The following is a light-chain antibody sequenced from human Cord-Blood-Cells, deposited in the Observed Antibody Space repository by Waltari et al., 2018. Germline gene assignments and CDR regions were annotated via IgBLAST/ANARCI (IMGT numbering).Light chain of an antibody. V-gene: IGKV3-15*01. Sequence: EIVMTHSPSTLSVSPGERATLSCRASHSVSSNLAWYQQTPDNAPSLLIYGASTRATGIPARFSGSGSGTEFTLTISSLQSEDFAVYYCQQYNNWPLTFGGGTKVEIK. CDR2: GAS. CDR3: QQYNNWPLT. J-gene: IGKJ4*01. CDR1: HSVSSN.